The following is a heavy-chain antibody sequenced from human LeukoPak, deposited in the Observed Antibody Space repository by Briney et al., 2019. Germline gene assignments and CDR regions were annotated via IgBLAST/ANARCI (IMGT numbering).Heavy chain of an antibody. CDR2: IYTSGST. Sequence: SETLSLNCTVSGGSISSYYWSWIRQPAGKGLEWIGRIYTSGSTSYNPSLKSRVTMSVDTSKNQFSLKLSSVTAADTAVYYCARGWGSGWSRLDNWFDPWGQGTLVTVSS. CDR3: ARGWGSGWSRLDNWFDP. D-gene: IGHD6-19*01. J-gene: IGHJ5*02. V-gene: IGHV4-4*07. CDR1: GGSISSYY.